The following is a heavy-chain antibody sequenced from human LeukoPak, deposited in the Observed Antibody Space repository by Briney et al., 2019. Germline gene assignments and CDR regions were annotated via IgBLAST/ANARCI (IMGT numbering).Heavy chain of an antibody. CDR1: GYTFTTYG. Sequence: APVKVSCKASGYTFTTYGIGWVRQAPGQGLEWMGWISAYNGDTIYAQNLQGRVTMTIDTSTSTGYMELRSLRSDDTAVYYCAREPFYDVLTGRYYYYYGMDVWGQGTTVTVSS. CDR3: AREPFYDVLTGRYYYYYGMDV. V-gene: IGHV1-18*01. CDR2: ISAYNGDT. D-gene: IGHD3-9*01. J-gene: IGHJ6*02.